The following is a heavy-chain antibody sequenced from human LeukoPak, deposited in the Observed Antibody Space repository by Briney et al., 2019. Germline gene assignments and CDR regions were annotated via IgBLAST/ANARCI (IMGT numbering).Heavy chain of an antibody. CDR3: ARTPPQLSPFRYYFDY. J-gene: IGHJ4*02. CDR1: GGSISSSSYY. D-gene: IGHD1-1*01. CDR2: IYYSGST. Sequence: SETLSLTCTASGGSISSSSYYWGWIRQSPGKGLEWIGSIYYSGSTYYNPSLKSRVTISVDTSKNQFSLKLSSVTAADTAVYYCARTPPQLSPFRYYFDYWGQGTLVTVSS. V-gene: IGHV4-39*01.